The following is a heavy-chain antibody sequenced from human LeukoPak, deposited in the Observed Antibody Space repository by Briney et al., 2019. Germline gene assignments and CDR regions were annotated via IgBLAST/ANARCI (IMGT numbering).Heavy chain of an antibody. V-gene: IGHV4-34*01. Sequence: SETLSLTCAVYGGSFGGYYWSWIRQPPGKGLEWIGEINHSGSTNYNPSLKSRVTISVDTSKNQFSLKLSSVTAADTAVYYCAREATMVRGRKATIRDYWGQGTLVTVSS. D-gene: IGHD3-10*01. CDR3: AREATMVRGRKATIRDY. CDR1: GGSFGGYY. CDR2: INHSGST. J-gene: IGHJ4*02.